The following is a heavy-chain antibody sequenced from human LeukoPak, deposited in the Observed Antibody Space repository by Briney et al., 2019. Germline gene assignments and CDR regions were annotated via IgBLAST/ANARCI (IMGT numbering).Heavy chain of an antibody. D-gene: IGHD2-15*01. Sequence: GGSLRLSGAASGFTFSSYWMSWVRQAPGKGLEWVANIKQDGSEKYYVDSVKGRFTISRDNAKNSLYLQMNSLRAEDTAVYYCASQLSSGVFDYWGQGTLVTVSS. CDR1: GFTFSSYW. V-gene: IGHV3-7*01. CDR3: ASQLSSGVFDY. J-gene: IGHJ4*02. CDR2: IKQDGSEK.